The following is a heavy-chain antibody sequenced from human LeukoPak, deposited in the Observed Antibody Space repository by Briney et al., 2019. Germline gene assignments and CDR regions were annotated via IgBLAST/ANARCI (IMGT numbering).Heavy chain of an antibody. Sequence: GGSLRLSCAASGFTVSSNYMSWVRQAPGKGLEWVSVIYSGGSTYYADSVKGRFTISRDNSKNTLYLQMNSLRAEDTAVYYCAGDNYGDYLFDYWGQGTLVTVSS. D-gene: IGHD4-17*01. V-gene: IGHV3-53*01. J-gene: IGHJ4*02. CDR1: GFTVSSNY. CDR3: AGDNYGDYLFDY. CDR2: IYSGGST.